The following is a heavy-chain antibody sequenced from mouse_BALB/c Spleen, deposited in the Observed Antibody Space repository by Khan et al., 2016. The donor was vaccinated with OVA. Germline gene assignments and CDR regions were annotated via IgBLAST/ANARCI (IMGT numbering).Heavy chain of an antibody. D-gene: IGHD2-5*01. CDR2: INTHSGVP. CDR3: ASGGAAFYRNYGGARDS. CDR1: GYTFTTAG. V-gene: IGHV9-4*02. Sequence: QIQLVQSGPELKKPGETVRISCKASGYTFTTAGMQWVQKMPGKGLKWIGWINTHSGVPKYAEDFKGRFVFSLETSASTAFLPITNLQNEATATYFCASGGAAFYRNYGGARDSWGQGTSVTVSS. J-gene: IGHJ4*01.